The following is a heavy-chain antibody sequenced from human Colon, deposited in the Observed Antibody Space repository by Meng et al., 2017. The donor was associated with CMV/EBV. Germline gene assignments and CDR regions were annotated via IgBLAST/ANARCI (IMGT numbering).Heavy chain of an antibody. CDR3: ARGIISVTATYFDY. CDR2: ISYSGST. Sequence: GSLRLSCAASGFTFSSYEMSWVRQFPGKGLEWIGRISYSGSTAYNPSLNSRVTVSVDTSKNQFSLKLTSMTATDTAVYYCARGIISVTATYFDYWGQGTLVTVSS. CDR1: GFTFSSYE. D-gene: IGHD2-21*02. J-gene: IGHJ4*02. V-gene: IGHV4-4*02.